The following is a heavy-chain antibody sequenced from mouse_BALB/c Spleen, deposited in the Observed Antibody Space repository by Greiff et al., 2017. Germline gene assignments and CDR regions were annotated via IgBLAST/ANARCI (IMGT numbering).Heavy chain of an antibody. J-gene: IGHJ4*01. CDR1: GYTFTSYV. CDR3: ARAGAYYNAMDY. CDR2: INPYNDGT. Sequence: EVQGVESGPELVKPGASVKMSCKASGYTFTSYVMHWVKQKPGQGLEWIGYINPYNDGTKYNEKFKGKATLTSDKSSSTAYMELSSLTSEDSAVYYGARAGAYYNAMDYWGQGTSVTVSS. D-gene: IGHD2-12*01. V-gene: IGHV1-14*01.